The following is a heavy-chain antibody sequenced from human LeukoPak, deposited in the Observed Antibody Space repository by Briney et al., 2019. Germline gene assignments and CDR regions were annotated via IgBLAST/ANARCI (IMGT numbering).Heavy chain of an antibody. CDR3: ARAGGFFSPFGY. D-gene: IGHD3-16*01. CDR2: IHYSGST. Sequence: SETLSLTCTVSGASISNSRYYWGWIRQPPGKGQEWIANIHYSGSTYYNPSLKSRVTISVDTSKNQFSLRLSSVTAADTAVYYCARAGGFFSPFGYWGQGTLVTVSS. J-gene: IGHJ4*02. V-gene: IGHV4-39*07. CDR1: GASISNSRYY.